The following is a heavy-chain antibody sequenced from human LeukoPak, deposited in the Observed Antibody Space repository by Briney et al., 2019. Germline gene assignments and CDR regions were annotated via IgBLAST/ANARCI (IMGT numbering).Heavy chain of an antibody. J-gene: IGHJ3*02. Sequence: GGSLRLSCAASGFTFSSYAMHWVRQAPGKGLVRVSRINSDGSSTSYADSVKGRFTISRDNAKNTLYLQMNSLRAEDTAVYYCARDLTTYYDFWSGPIGGAFDIWGQGTMVTVSS. V-gene: IGHV3-74*01. D-gene: IGHD3-3*01. CDR3: ARDLTTYYDFWSGPIGGAFDI. CDR1: GFTFSSYA. CDR2: INSDGSST.